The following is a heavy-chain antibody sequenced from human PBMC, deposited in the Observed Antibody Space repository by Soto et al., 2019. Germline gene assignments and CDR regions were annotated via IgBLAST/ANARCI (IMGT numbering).Heavy chain of an antibody. V-gene: IGHV3-23*01. D-gene: IGHD1-26*01. CDR2: ISGSGGST. J-gene: IGHJ6*02. CDR3: AKDGSMGDYYYYGMDV. CDR1: GFTFSSYA. Sequence: PXGSLILSCAASGFTFSSYAMSWVRQAPGKGLEWVSAISGSGGSTYYADSVKGRFTISRDNSKNTLYLQMNSLRAEDTAVYYCAKDGSMGDYYYYGMDVWGQGTTVTVSS.